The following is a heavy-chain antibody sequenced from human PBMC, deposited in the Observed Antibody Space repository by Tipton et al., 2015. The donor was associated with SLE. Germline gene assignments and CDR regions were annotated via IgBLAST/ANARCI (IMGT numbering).Heavy chain of an antibody. CDR1: GFTFSSYA. V-gene: IGHV4-34*01. D-gene: IGHD3-22*01. CDR3: ARATTDSSDY. J-gene: IGHJ4*02. CDR2: INHSGST. Sequence: LRLSCAASGFTFSSYAMSWVRQAPGKGLEWIGEINHSGSTNYNPSLKSRVTISVDTSKNQFSLKLSSVTAADTAVYYCARATTDSSDYWGQGTLVTVSS.